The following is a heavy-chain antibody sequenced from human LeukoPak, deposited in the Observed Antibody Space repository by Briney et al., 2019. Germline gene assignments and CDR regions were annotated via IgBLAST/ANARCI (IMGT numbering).Heavy chain of an antibody. V-gene: IGHV3-74*01. CDR2: INTDGSST. J-gene: IGHJ4*02. Sequence: GGSLRLSCAASGFTFSSYWMHWVRQAPGKGLVWVSRINTDGSSTSYADSVKGRFTISRDNAKNTLYLQMNSLRAEDTAVYYCARDTYDISGYYYWPFDYWGQGTLVTVSS. D-gene: IGHD3-22*01. CDR1: GFTFSSYW. CDR3: ARDTYDISGYYYWPFDY.